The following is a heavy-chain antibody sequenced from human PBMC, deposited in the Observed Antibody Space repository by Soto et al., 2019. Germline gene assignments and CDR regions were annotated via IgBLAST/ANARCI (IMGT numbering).Heavy chain of an antibody. CDR1: GFSLSTSGMC. V-gene: IGHV2-70*11. CDR2: IDWDDDK. CDR3: ARMHIYYDSSGYYPRKLETPLDIDY. D-gene: IGHD3-22*01. J-gene: IGHJ4*02. Sequence: SGPTLVNPTQTLTLTCTFSGFSLSTSGMCVSWIRQPPGKALEWLARIDWDDDKYYSTSLKTRLTISKDTSKNQVVLTMTNMDPVDTATYYCARMHIYYDSSGYYPRKLETPLDIDYWGQGTLVTVSS.